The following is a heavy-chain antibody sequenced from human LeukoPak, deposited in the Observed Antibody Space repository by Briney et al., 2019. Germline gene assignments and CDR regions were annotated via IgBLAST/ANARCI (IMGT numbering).Heavy chain of an antibody. Sequence: PGGSLRLSCAASEFTFPMYWMSWVRQAPGKGLEWVADIKQDGNEKYYVDSVKGRFTISRQNAKNSLFLQMNSLRAEDTAVYYCARHRSGGSQDDAFDIWGQGTMVTVSS. CDR2: IKQDGNEK. V-gene: IGHV3-7*01. J-gene: IGHJ3*02. CDR3: ARHRSGGSQDDAFDI. CDR1: EFTFPMYW. D-gene: IGHD2-15*01.